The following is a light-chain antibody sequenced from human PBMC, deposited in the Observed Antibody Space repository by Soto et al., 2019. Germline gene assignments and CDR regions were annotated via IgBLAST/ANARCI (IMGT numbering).Light chain of an antibody. CDR1: QTVSTN. Sequence: EILMTQSPSTLSVSLGERATLSCRASQTVSTNLAWYQQKPGQAPRLVIYGASTWDTGIPARFSGSGSGTEFTITISSLQYEDFSFYYYQQRSDYTFGQGTKLEIK. V-gene: IGKV3-15*01. CDR2: GAS. J-gene: IGKJ2*01. CDR3: QQRSDYT.